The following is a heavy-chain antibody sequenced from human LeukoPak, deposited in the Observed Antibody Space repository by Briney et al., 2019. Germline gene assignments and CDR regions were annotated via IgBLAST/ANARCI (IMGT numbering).Heavy chain of an antibody. J-gene: IGHJ6*02. CDR1: GVSVNSGTYY. CDR3: AKLNPMTLAGSSWYYSMDV. D-gene: IGHD3-10*01. V-gene: IGHV4-61*01. CDR2: IYYSGST. Sequence: SETLSLTCTVSGVSVNSGTYYWTWIRQPPGKGLEWIGYIYYSGSTNYNPSLKSRLTISMDTSKNHFSLNLRSVTAADTAVYYCAKLNPMTLAGSSWYYSMDVWGHGTAVTVSS.